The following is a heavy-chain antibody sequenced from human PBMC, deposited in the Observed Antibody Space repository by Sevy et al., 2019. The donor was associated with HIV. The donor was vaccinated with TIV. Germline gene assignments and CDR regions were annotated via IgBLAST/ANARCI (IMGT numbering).Heavy chain of an antibody. V-gene: IGHV5-51*01. CDR1: RYSFTNYW. D-gene: IGHD2-2*02. J-gene: IGHJ4*02. Sequence: GESLKISCKVSRYSFTNYWIAWVRQMPGNGLEWMGIIVPGDSDSRYSPSFQGQVTISADKSSSTVFLQWSSLKASDTAIYYCAGGYCSSTSCYMGLDYWGQGTLVTVSS. CDR2: IVPGDSDS. CDR3: AGGYCSSTSCYMGLDY.